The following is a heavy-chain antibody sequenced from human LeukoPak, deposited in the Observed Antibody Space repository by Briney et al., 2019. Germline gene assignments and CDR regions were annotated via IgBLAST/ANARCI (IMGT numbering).Heavy chain of an antibody. J-gene: IGHJ4*02. Sequence: PGGSLRLSCAASGFTFSSYSMNWVRQAPGKGLEWVSSFSSGSSYTYFADSVKGRFTISRDNAKNSLYLQMNSLRAEDTAVYYCARGDKYIAFSPPLQGFDYWGQGTLVTVSS. CDR2: FSSGSSYT. CDR3: ARGDKYIAFSPPLQGFDY. V-gene: IGHV3-21*01. D-gene: IGHD3-3*02. CDR1: GFTFSSYS.